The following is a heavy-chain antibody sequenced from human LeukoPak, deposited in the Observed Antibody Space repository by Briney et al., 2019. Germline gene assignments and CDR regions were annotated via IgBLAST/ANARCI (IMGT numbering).Heavy chain of an antibody. Sequence: PGGSLRLSCAASGFTFDDYGMSWVRQAPGKGLEWVSGINWNGGSTGYADSVKGRFTISRDNAKNSLYLQMNSLRAEDTALYYCAKSLSVGGSYNYYYYYMDVWGKGTTVTVSS. V-gene: IGHV3-20*04. CDR1: GFTFDDYG. CDR3: AKSLSVGGSYNYYYYYMDV. CDR2: INWNGGST. J-gene: IGHJ6*03. D-gene: IGHD1-26*01.